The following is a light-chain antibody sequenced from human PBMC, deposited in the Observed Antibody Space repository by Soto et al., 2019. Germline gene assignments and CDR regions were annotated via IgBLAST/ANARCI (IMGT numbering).Light chain of an antibody. CDR1: SSDAGRYHH. J-gene: IGLJ2*01. V-gene: IGLV2-18*02. CDR3: SSYTGSSTLVV. Sequence: QSALTQPPSVSGSPVQSVTISCTGTSSDAGRYHHVYWYQQPPGTAPKLMIYDVSTRPSGVPDRFSGSKSGNTASLTISGLQAEDEADYYCSSYTGSSTLVVFGGGTKLTVL. CDR2: DVS.